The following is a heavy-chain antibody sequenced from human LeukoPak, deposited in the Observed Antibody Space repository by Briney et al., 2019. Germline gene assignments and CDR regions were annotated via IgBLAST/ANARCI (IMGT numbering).Heavy chain of an antibody. Sequence: ASVKVSCKASGYTFTSYGISWVRQAPGQGLEWMGWISAYNGNTNYAQKLQGRVTMTTDTSTSTAYMELRSLRSDDTAVYYCARGTIAAAGTDYYYYGMDVWGQGPRSPSP. V-gene: IGHV1-18*01. CDR2: ISAYNGNT. J-gene: IGHJ6*02. CDR1: GYTFTSYG. D-gene: IGHD6-13*01. CDR3: ARGTIAAAGTDYYYYGMDV.